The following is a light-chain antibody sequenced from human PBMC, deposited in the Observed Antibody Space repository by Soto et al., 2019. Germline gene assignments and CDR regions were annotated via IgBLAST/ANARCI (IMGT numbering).Light chain of an antibody. CDR2: QAS. Sequence: DIQMTQSPSTLSASVGDRVSITCRASQSISRQLAWHQQKPGKAPNLLIYQASNLETGVPSRFTCSGSGTVFSRPICNLQSDDLVTTYVLQYHCYSTFGPGTKVEVK. V-gene: IGKV1-5*03. CDR3: LQYHCYST. J-gene: IGKJ1*01. CDR1: QSISRQ.